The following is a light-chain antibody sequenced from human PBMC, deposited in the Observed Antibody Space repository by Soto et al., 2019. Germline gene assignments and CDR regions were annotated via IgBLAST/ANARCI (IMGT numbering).Light chain of an antibody. J-gene: IGKJ2*01. Sequence: EIVLTQSPGTLSLSPGERATLSCRASQSVVTTYSAWYQQKPGQAPRLLIYGASIRASGIPDRFNGSGSGTDFTLTISRLEPEDFAIYYCQQYETSPPTYTFGQGTKLEI. V-gene: IGKV3-20*01. CDR3: QQYETSPPTYT. CDR2: GAS. CDR1: QSVVTTY.